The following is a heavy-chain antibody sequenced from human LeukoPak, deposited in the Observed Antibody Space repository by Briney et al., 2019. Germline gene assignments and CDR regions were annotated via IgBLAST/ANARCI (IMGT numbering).Heavy chain of an antibody. Sequence: ASVKVSCKASGYTFTSYGISWVRQAPGQGPEWMGWISAYNGNTNYAQKLQGRVTMTTDTSTSTAYVELRSLRSDDTAVYYCARDGVAGPAPAYYMDVWGKGTTVTVSS. J-gene: IGHJ6*03. CDR3: ARDGVAGPAPAYYMDV. CDR1: GYTFTSYG. CDR2: ISAYNGNT. V-gene: IGHV1-18*01. D-gene: IGHD6-19*01.